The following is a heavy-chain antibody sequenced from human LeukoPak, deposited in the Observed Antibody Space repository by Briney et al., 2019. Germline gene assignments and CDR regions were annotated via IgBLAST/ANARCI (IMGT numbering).Heavy chain of an antibody. Sequence: AGTLRLSCAASGFTFSSYGLHWVRQAPGKGLEWVAFIRYDGSNKYYADSVKGRFIISRDNSKNALYLQMNSLRAEATAVYYCAKDRPNIVVVPAATPLDYWGQGTLVTVSS. CDR2: IRYDGSNK. D-gene: IGHD2-2*01. V-gene: IGHV3-30*02. CDR3: AKDRPNIVVVPAATPLDY. CDR1: GFTFSSYG. J-gene: IGHJ4*02.